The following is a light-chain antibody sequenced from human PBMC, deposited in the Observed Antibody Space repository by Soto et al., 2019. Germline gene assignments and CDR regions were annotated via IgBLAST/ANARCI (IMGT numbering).Light chain of an antibody. CDR1: QSLLHSNGYNY. Sequence: DIVMTQSPLSLPVTPGEPASISCRSSQSLLHSNGYNYLGWYLQKQGQSPQLLIYLGSNRASGVPDRLSGSGSGTDFTLKISRVEAEDVGVYYCMQALQTRWTFGQGTKVEIK. CDR3: MQALQTRWT. J-gene: IGKJ1*01. CDR2: LGS. V-gene: IGKV2-28*01.